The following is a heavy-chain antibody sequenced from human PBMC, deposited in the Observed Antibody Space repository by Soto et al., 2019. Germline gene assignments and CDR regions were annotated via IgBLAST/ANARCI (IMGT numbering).Heavy chain of an antibody. V-gene: IGHV1-46*03. D-gene: IGHD1-1*01. Sequence: GASEKVSCKASGGTFSSYASSCGRQAPGQGLEWMGTIYPGCVNIGYAQKFKGRVTMTKDTSTSTVYRELNSLTSEDTAVYYCARDQSWHDLVWWFEPWGQGPLVTVSS. J-gene: IGHJ5*02. CDR2: IYPGCVNI. CDR1: GGTFSSYA. CDR3: ARDQSWHDLVWWFEP.